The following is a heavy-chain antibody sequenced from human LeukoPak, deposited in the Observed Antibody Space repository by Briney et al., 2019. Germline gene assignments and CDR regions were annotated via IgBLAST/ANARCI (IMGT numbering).Heavy chain of an antibody. Sequence: ASVKVSFKASGYTFTSYGISWVRQAPGQGLEWMGWISAYNGNTNYAQKLQGRVTMTTDTSTSTAYMELRSLRSDDTAVYYCARKQWLGLSGWFDPWGQGTLVTVSS. D-gene: IGHD6-19*01. CDR1: GYTFTSYG. CDR2: ISAYNGNT. J-gene: IGHJ5*02. CDR3: ARKQWLGLSGWFDP. V-gene: IGHV1-18*01.